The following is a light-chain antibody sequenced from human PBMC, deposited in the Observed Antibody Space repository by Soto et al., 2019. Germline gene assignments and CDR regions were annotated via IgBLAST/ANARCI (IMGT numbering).Light chain of an antibody. Sequence: QSVLTQPASVSGSPGQSITISCTGTSSDVCGYNYVSWYQQHPGKAPKLMIYEVSNRPSGVSNRFSGSKSGNTASLTISGLQAEDEADYYCSSYTSSSTRVFGGGTKVTVL. CDR3: SSYTSSSTRV. V-gene: IGLV2-14*01. CDR2: EVS. J-gene: IGLJ3*02. CDR1: SSDVCGYNY.